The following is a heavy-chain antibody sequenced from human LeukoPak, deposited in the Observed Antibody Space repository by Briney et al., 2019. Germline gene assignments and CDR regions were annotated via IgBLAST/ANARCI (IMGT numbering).Heavy chain of an antibody. V-gene: IGHV3-23*01. CDR1: GFTFSSYA. Sequence: GGFLRLSCAASGFTFSSYAMSWVRQAPGKGLEWVSAISGSGGSTYYADSVKGRFTISRDNSKNTLYLQMNSLRAEDTAVYYCAKSPHCTNGVCYLSYYYYMDVWGKGTTVTVS. CDR2: ISGSGGST. CDR3: AKSPHCTNGVCYLSYYYYMDV. J-gene: IGHJ6*03. D-gene: IGHD2-8*01.